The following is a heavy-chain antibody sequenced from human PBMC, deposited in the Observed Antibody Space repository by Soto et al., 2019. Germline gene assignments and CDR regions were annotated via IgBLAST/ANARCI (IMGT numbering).Heavy chain of an antibody. V-gene: IGHV4-39*02. CDR1: GGSFTSINCY. Sequence: SETLSLTCTVSGGSFTSINCYWGWLRHPPGKGLEWIGSIYYSGSTYYNPSLKSRVTISVDTSKNQFSLKLSSVTAADTAVYYCARDPRIAVAGTHYYYYGMDVWGQGTTVT. CDR3: ARDPRIAVAGTHYYYYGMDV. D-gene: IGHD6-19*01. CDR2: IYYSGST. J-gene: IGHJ6*02.